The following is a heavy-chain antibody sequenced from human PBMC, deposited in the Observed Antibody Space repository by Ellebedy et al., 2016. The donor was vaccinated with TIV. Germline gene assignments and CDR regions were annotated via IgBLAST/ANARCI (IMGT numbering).Heavy chain of an antibody. CDR1: GYSFTSYW. CDR2: IYPGDSDT. CDR3: ARRRADYGGAFDI. V-gene: IGHV5-51*01. J-gene: IGHJ3*02. Sequence: ASVKVSCKGSGYSFTSYWIGWVRQMPGKGLEWMGIIYPGDSDTRYSPSFQGQVTISADKSISTAYLQWSSLKASDTAMYYCARRRADYGGAFDIWGQGTMVTVSS. D-gene: IGHD4-17*01.